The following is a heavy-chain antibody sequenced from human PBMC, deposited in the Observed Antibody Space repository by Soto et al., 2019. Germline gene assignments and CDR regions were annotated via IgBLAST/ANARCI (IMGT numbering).Heavy chain of an antibody. J-gene: IGHJ4*02. Sequence: GGSLRLSCTASGFPFSHYAMNWVRQGPGTRLEWVADISGSGDSARYADSVRGRFTISRDNSRDALYLQMNSLRVDDTAVYYCGKERRGSGWSVCNFWGQGDLVTVSS. CDR1: GFPFSHYA. CDR3: GKERRGSGWSVCNF. D-gene: IGHD6-19*01. CDR2: ISGSGDSA. V-gene: IGHV3-23*01.